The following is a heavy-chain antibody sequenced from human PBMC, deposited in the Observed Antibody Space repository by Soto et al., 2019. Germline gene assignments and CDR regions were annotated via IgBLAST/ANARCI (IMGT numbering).Heavy chain of an antibody. CDR3: VRDDIGLGIDY. CDR2: IYTGGTT. Sequence: GESLKISCVVSWFTVSSSNYMSWVRQAPGKGLEWVSVIYTGGTTYYADSVKGRFTISRDNSKNTLYLQMNSLRAEDTAVYYCVRDDIGLGIDYWGLGTLVTVSS. V-gene: IGHV3-53*01. CDR1: WFTVSSSNY. D-gene: IGHD1-26*01. J-gene: IGHJ4*02.